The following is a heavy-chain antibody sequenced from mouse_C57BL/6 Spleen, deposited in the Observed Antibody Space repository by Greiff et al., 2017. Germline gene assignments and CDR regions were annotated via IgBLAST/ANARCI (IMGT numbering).Heavy chain of an antibody. CDR2: IDPSDSYT. V-gene: IGHV1-50*01. CDR3: ARGRDYYGSSAAWFAY. D-gene: IGHD1-1*01. J-gene: IGHJ3*01. CDR1: GYTFTSYW. Sequence: VQLQQPGAELVKPGASVKLSCKASGYTFTSYWMQWVQQRPGQGLEWIGEIDPSDSYTNSNQKFKGKATLTVDTSSSTAYMQLNSLTSEDSAVYDCARGRDYYGSSAAWFAYWGQGTLVTVSA.